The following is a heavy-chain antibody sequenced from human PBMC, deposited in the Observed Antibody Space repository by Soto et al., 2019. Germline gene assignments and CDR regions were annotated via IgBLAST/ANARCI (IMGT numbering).Heavy chain of an antibody. CDR1: GFTFTNHA. D-gene: IGHD1-26*01. CDR2: IWYDGTIK. V-gene: IGHV3-33*01. CDR3: ARGMRRWELLGH. J-gene: IGHJ4*02. Sequence: QVQLVESGGGVVQPGKSLRLSCAASGFTFTNHAMHWVRQAPGKGLEWVAAIWYDGTIKYYADSVKSRLTISRDNSKNTLYLQMNSLRAEDTAIYYCARGMRRWELLGHWGQGTPVTVSS.